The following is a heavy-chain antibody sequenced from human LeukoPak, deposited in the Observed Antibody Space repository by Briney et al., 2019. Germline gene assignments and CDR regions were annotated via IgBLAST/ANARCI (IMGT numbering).Heavy chain of an antibody. V-gene: IGHV4-34*01. CDR2: INHSGST. J-gene: IGHJ6*02. CDR3: ASLRITIFGVVPAPYGMDV. Sequence: GSLRLSCAASGFTFSSYAMSWVRQPPGKGLEWIGEINHSGSTNYNPSLKSRVTISVDTSKNQFSLKLSSVTAADTAVYYCASLRITIFGVVPAPYGMDVWGQGTTVTVSS. D-gene: IGHD3-3*01. CDR1: GFTFSSYA.